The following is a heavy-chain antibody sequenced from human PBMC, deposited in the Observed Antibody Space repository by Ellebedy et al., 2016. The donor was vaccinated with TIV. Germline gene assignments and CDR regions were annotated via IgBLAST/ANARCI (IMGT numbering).Heavy chain of an antibody. D-gene: IGHD4-11*01. Sequence: PGGSLRLSCAASGFTFSNYALNWVRQAPGKGLEWVAILSFDGRNKYYAAAVKGRFTISRDNSKNTVYLQMNSLRAEDTAVYYCARDPGNYYLDYWGQGNLVTVSS. J-gene: IGHJ4*02. CDR1: GFTFSNYA. CDR2: LSFDGRNK. V-gene: IGHV3-30*04. CDR3: ARDPGNYYLDY.